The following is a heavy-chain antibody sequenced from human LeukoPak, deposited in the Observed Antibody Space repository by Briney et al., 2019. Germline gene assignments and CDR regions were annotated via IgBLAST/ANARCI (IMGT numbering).Heavy chain of an antibody. CDR3: AREKVFWSGYSYYYYMDV. J-gene: IGHJ6*03. Sequence: ASVKVSCKASGCTFSSYAISWVRQAPGQGLEWMGWINTNTGNPTYAQGFTGRFVFSLDTSVSTAYLQIGSLKAEDTAVYYCAREKVFWSGYSYYYYMDVWGKGTTVTVSS. D-gene: IGHD3-3*01. CDR1: GCTFSSYA. CDR2: INTNTGNP. V-gene: IGHV7-4-1*01.